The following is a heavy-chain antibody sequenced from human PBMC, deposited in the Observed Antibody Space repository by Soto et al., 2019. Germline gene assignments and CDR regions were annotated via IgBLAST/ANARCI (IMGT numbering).Heavy chain of an antibody. D-gene: IGHD1-1*01. V-gene: IGHV3-72*01. CDR3: ARVKIQNWNDWFDP. CDR2: SRNKLYSYTT. Sequence: EVQLVESGGGLVQPGGSLRLSCAASGFTFSDHYMDWVRQAPGKGLEWVGRSRNKLYSYTTEYAASVKGRFTISRYDSKNSLYLQMSSMKTEDTAVYYCARVKIQNWNDWFDPWGQGTLVIVSS. J-gene: IGHJ5*02. CDR1: GFTFSDHY.